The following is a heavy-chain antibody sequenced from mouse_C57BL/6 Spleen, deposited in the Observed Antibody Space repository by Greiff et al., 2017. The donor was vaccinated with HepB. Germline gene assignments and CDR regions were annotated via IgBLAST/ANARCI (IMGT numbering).Heavy chain of an antibody. CDR3: ARVDYDGYAY. Sequence: VQLQQPGAELAKPGASVKLSCKASGYTFTSYWMHWVKQRPGKGLEWIGYINPRSGYTNYNQKFKDKATLTADKSSSTAYMQLSSLTYEDSAVYYGARVDYDGYAYWGQGTLVTVSA. D-gene: IGHD2-4*01. V-gene: IGHV1-7*01. CDR2: INPRSGYT. CDR1: GYTFTSYW. J-gene: IGHJ3*01.